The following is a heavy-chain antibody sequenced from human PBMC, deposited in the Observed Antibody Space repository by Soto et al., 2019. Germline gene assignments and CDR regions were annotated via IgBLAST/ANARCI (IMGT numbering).Heavy chain of an antibody. CDR1: GDSVSSNSSA. J-gene: IGHJ6*02. D-gene: IGHD3-3*01. CDR2: TYYRSKWYN. Sequence: SQTLSLTCVISGDSVSSNSSAWNWIRQSPSRGLEWLGRTYYRSKWYNDYAVSVKSRITINPDTSKNQFSRQLNSVTPEDTAVYYCARDLTIFGVVHYYYYYGMDVWGQGTTVTVSS. V-gene: IGHV6-1*01. CDR3: ARDLTIFGVVHYYYYYGMDV.